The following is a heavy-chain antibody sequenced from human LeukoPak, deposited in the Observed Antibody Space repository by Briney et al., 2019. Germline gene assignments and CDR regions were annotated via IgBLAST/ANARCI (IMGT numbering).Heavy chain of an antibody. CDR2: IKEDGSDK. CDR3: ARGNLWFGELVY. D-gene: IGHD3-10*01. V-gene: IGHV3-7*01. CDR1: GFMFSVYR. J-gene: IGHJ4*02. Sequence: AGGSLRLSCAASGFMFSVYRMSWVRQAPGKGPQWVATIKEDGSDKFYVDSLKGRFTISRDDAKNSLYLQMNSLRAEDTAVYYCARGNLWFGELVYWGQGTLVTVSS.